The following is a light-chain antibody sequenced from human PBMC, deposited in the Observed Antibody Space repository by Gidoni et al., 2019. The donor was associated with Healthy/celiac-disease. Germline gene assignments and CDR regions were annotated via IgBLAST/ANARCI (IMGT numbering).Light chain of an antibody. Sequence: DIVITQSPDSPAVSLGERATIHCKSSQSVLYSSNNKNYLAWYQQKPGQPPKLLIYWASTRESGVPDRFSGSGSGTDFTLTISSLQAEDVAVYYCQQYYSTPLTFGGGTKVEIK. CDR2: WAS. V-gene: IGKV4-1*01. J-gene: IGKJ4*01. CDR1: QSVLYSSNNKNY. CDR3: QQYYSTPLT.